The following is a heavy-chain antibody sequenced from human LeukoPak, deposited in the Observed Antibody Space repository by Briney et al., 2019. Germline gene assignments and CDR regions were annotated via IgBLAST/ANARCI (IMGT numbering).Heavy chain of an antibody. D-gene: IGHD2-2*01. J-gene: IGHJ6*03. V-gene: IGHV1-8*01. Sequence: ASVKVSCKASGYTFTSYDINWVRQATGQGLEWMGWMNPNSGNTGYAQKFQGRVTMTRNTSISTAYMELSSLRSEDTAVYYCARATRVRSTSYYYYYYMDVWGKGTTVTVPS. CDR2: MNPNSGNT. CDR3: ARATRVRSTSYYYYYYMDV. CDR1: GYTFTSYD.